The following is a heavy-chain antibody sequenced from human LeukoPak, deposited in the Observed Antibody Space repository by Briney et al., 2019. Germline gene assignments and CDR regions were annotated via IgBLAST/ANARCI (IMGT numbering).Heavy chain of an antibody. V-gene: IGHV4-30-4*01. J-gene: IGHJ3*02. CDR3: ASFAIVGAPEDAFDI. Sequence: SETLSLTCTVSGGSISSGDYYWSWIRQPPGKGLEWIGYIYYSGSTYYNPSLKSRVTISVDTSKNQFSLKLSSVTAADTAVYYCASFAIVGAPEDAFDIWGQGTMVTVSS. CDR1: GGSISSGDYY. CDR2: IYYSGST. D-gene: IGHD1-26*01.